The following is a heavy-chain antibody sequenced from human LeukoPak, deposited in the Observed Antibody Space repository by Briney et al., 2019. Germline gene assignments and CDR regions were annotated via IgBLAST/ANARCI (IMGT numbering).Heavy chain of an antibody. J-gene: IGHJ1*01. D-gene: IGHD3-22*01. CDR1: GLTFGSYW. CDR3: ARAPSEIGGYYPEYFRH. V-gene: IGHV3-74*01. CDR2: IKSDGST. Sequence: GGSLRLPCAASGLTFGSYWMHWVRQAPGKGLVWVSRIKSDGSTNYSDSVKGRFTISRNNAKNTVSLQMNSLRAEDTGVYYCARAPSEIGGYYPEYFRHWGQGTLVTVSS.